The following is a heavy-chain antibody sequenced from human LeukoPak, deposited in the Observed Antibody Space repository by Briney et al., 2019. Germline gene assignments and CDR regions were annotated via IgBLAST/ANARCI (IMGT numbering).Heavy chain of an antibody. CDR2: INPNSGGT. CDR1: GYTFTGYY. J-gene: IGHJ4*02. D-gene: IGHD3-22*01. CDR3: ARDVAYYYDSSGPIDY. Sequence: ASVKLSCTASGYTFTGYYMHWVRQAPGQGLEWVGWINPNSGGTNYAEKVQGRVTMARDTSINTPYMELSRLRADDTAVYYCARDVAYYYDSSGPIDYWGQGTLVTVSS. V-gene: IGHV1-2*02.